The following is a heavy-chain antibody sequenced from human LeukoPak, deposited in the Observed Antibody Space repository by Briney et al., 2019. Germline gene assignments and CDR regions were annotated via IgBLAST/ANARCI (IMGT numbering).Heavy chain of an antibody. J-gene: IGHJ2*01. Sequence: SETLSLTCTVSGGPISIFYWSWVRQTPGKGLEYLGDVYYTGSANYNPSLKSRVTISVDTPKNQFSLNLRSVTAADTAVYYCARRHRRDGHNAYWYLDLWGRGTLVTVSS. CDR3: ARRHRRDGHNAYWYLDL. CDR2: VYYTGSA. CDR1: GGPISIFY. D-gene: IGHD5-24*01. V-gene: IGHV4-59*08.